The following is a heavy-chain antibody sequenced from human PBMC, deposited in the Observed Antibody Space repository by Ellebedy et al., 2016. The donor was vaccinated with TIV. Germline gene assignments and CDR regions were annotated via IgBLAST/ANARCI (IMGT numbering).Heavy chain of an antibody. CDR2: INPSGGST. J-gene: IGHJ4*02. V-gene: IGHV1-46*01. Sequence: ASVKVSXXASGYTFTSYYMHWVRQAPGLGFEWMGIINPSGGSTNYAQNFQGRVTMTEDTSTDTAYMELSSLRSEDTAVYYCATGRITMVRGVIIGTSRTWDYWGQGTLVTVSS. D-gene: IGHD3-10*01. CDR3: ATGRITMVRGVIIGTSRTWDY. CDR1: GYTFTSYY.